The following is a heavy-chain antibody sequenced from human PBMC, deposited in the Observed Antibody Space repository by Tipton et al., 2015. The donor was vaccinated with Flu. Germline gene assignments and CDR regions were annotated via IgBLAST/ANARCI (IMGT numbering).Heavy chain of an antibody. CDR3: ARDQGFGDGLTYDYYAMDV. Sequence: LRLSCSVSGGSISSGGAYWSWFRRLPGKGLEWIGCIYYSGSTYYKSSLRSRLTISVATSRNLFSLTLSFVTAADTAIYYCARDQGFGDGLTYDYYAMDVWGQGTTVTVSS. CDR2: IYYSGST. V-gene: IGHV4-31*03. CDR1: GGSISSGGAY. D-gene: IGHD3-10*01. J-gene: IGHJ6*02.